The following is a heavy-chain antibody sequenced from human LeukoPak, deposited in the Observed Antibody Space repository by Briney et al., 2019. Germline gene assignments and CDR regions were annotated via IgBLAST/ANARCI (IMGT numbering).Heavy chain of an antibody. CDR2: ISSSSSYI. Sequence: GGSLRLSCAASGFAVSSTYMSWVRQAPGKGLEWVSAISSSSSYIYYADSVKGRFTISRDNAKNSLYLQMNSLRAEDTAVYYCARGAYYYDSSGYYYEDAFDIWGQGTMVTVSS. CDR1: GFAVSSTY. D-gene: IGHD3-22*01. J-gene: IGHJ3*02. V-gene: IGHV3-21*01. CDR3: ARGAYYYDSSGYYYEDAFDI.